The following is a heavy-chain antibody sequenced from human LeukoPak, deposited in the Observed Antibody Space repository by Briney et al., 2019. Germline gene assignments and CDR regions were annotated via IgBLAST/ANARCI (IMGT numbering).Heavy chain of an antibody. CDR3: ARTLWFGEFYFDY. CDR2: IYSGGDT. CDR1: GFTASSNY. V-gene: IGHV3-53*01. D-gene: IGHD3-10*01. J-gene: IGHJ4*02. Sequence: LTGGSLRLSCAASGFTASSNYMSWVRQAPGKGLEWVSVIYSGGDTYYADSVKGRFTISRVNSKNTLYLQMNSLRAEDTAVYFCARTLWFGEFYFDYWGQGTLVTVSP.